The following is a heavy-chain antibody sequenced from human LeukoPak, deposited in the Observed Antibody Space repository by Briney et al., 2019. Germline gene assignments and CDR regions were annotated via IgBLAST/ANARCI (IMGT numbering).Heavy chain of an antibody. J-gene: IGHJ6*02. CDR1: GGSFSGYY. Sequence: PSETLSLTCAVYGGSFSGYYWSWIRQPPGKGLEWIGEINHSGSTNYNPSLKSRVTISVDTSKNQFSLKLSSVTAADTAVYYCARAFVGLSGRHYYGMDVWGQGTTVTVSS. CDR3: ARAFVGLSGRHYYGMDV. CDR2: INHSGST. D-gene: IGHD3-16*01. V-gene: IGHV4-34*01.